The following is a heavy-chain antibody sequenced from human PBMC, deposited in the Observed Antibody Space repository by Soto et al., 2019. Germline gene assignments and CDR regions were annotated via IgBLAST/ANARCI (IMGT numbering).Heavy chain of an antibody. V-gene: IGHV3-30-3*01. Sequence: QEQLVESGGGVVQPGRSLRLSCATSGITFSNYAMHWVRQAPGKGLEWVTVISYDGSSKYYADSVKGRITISRENSKNTLYLQMNSLGAEEKAVYYCARDAYGMDVWGQGTTVTVSS. CDR1: GITFSNYA. J-gene: IGHJ6*02. CDR2: ISYDGSSK. CDR3: ARDAYGMDV.